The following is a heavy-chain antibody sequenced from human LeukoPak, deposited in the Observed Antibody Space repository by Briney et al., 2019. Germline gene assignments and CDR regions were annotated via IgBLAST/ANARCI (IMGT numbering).Heavy chain of an antibody. D-gene: IGHD4-17*01. V-gene: IGHV3-9*01. CDR3: ARVKDYGDYEYYFDY. Sequence: PGGSLRLSCAASGFTFDDYAMHWVRQAPGKGLEWVSGISWNSGTIGYADSVKGRFTISRDNAKNSLYLQMNSLRAEDTAVYYCARVKDYGDYEYYFDYWGQGTLVTVSS. CDR1: GFTFDDYA. CDR2: ISWNSGTI. J-gene: IGHJ4*02.